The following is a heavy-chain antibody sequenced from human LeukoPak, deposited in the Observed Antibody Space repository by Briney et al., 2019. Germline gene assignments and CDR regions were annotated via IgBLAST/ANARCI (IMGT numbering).Heavy chain of an antibody. CDR1: GYTFTGYY. CDR2: INPNSGGT. CDR3: ARDKPTYYYDSSGYPLYYFDY. V-gene: IGHV1-2*02. Sequence: ASVKVSCKASGYTFTGYYMHWVRQAPGQGLEWMGWINPNSGGTNYAQKFQGRVTMTRDTSISTAYMELSRLRSDDTAVYYCARDKPTYYYDSSGYPLYYFDYWGQGTLVTVSS. J-gene: IGHJ4*02. D-gene: IGHD3-22*01.